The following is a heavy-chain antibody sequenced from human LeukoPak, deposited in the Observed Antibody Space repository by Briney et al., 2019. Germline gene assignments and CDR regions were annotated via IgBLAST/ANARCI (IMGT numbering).Heavy chain of an antibody. V-gene: IGHV3-15*01. Sequence: GGSLRLSCAASGFTFTNAWMTWVRQAPGKGLEWVGRIKSKGDGETTDYAAPVKGRFSMSRDDSKATMYLQMYSLEAEDTAVYYCTTDPGLTMIRGVIVYWGQGALVTVSS. J-gene: IGHJ4*02. CDR3: TTDPGLTMIRGVIVY. CDR2: IKSKGDGETT. D-gene: IGHD3-10*01. CDR1: GFTFTNAW.